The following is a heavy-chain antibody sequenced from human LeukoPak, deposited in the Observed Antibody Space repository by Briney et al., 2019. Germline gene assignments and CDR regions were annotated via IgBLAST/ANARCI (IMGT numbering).Heavy chain of an antibody. V-gene: IGHV3-30*19. CDR2: MSFDGSNT. D-gene: IGHD1-1*01. J-gene: IGHJ4*02. CDR1: GYTFTSYG. Sequence: SCKASGYTFTSYGMHWVRQAPGKGLEWVAVMSFDGSNTHYADSVKGRFTVSRDNSKNTLYLQMTSLRADDTAVYYCARDAGTWGYGYNFDCWGQGTLVTVSS. CDR3: ARDAGTWGYGYNFDC.